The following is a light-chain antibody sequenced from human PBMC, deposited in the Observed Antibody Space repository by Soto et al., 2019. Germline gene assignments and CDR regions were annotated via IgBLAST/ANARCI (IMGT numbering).Light chain of an antibody. V-gene: IGLV1-40*01. Sequence: QCVLTQPPSVSGAPGQRVTISCTRSSSNIGAGYDVHWYQQLPGTAPKLLIYGNSNRPSGVPDRFSGSKSGTSASLAITGLQAEDEADYYCQSYDSSLSGYVVFGGGTKVTVL. J-gene: IGLJ2*01. CDR3: QSYDSSLSGYVV. CDR1: SSNIGAGYD. CDR2: GNS.